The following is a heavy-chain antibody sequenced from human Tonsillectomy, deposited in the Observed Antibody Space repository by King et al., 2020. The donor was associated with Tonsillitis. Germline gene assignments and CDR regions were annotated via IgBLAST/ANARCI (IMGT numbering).Heavy chain of an antibody. CDR1: GGSISSSSYY. D-gene: IGHD3-3*01. CDR3: AGLQNYDFYYYYMDV. V-gene: IGHV4-39*01. Sequence: QMQESGPGLVKPSETLSLTCTVSGGSISSSSYYWGWIRQPPGKGLEWIGSIYYSRSTYYNPSLKSRVTISVDTSKNQFSLKLSSVTAADPAVYYCAGLQNYDFYYYYMDVWGKGTTGTVSS. J-gene: IGHJ6*03. CDR2: IYYSRST.